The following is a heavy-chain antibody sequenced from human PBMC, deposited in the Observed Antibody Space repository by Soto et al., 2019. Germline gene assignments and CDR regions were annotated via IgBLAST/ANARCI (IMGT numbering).Heavy chain of an antibody. CDR2: INPSGGST. CDR3: ARDKCELRGGDCFGNWFDP. J-gene: IGHJ5*02. V-gene: IGHV1-46*01. D-gene: IGHD2-21*02. CDR1: GYTFTSYY. Sequence: ASVNVSCTASGYTFTSYYMHCVRQAPGQGLAWMGIINPSGGSTSYAQRFQGRVTMTRDTSTSTVYMELSSLRSEDTAVYYCARDKCELRGGDCFGNWFDPWGQGTLVTVSS.